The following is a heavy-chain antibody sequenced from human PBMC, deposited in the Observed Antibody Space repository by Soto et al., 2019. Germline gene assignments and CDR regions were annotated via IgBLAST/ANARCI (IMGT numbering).Heavy chain of an antibody. Sequence: KTSETLSLTCTVSGGSISRGGYYWSWIRQHPGKGLEWIGYMYYSGSTDSNPSLKSRVTISVDTSKNQFSLKLNSVTAADTAVYFCVRGRHCIGNSCSPGHWFDPWGQGTLVTVSS. J-gene: IGHJ5*02. CDR1: GGSISRGGYY. V-gene: IGHV4-31*03. D-gene: IGHD2-15*01. CDR2: MYYSGST. CDR3: VRGRHCIGNSCSPGHWFDP.